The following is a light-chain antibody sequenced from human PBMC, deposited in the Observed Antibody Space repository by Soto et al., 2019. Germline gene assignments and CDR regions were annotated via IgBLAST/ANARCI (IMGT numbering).Light chain of an antibody. CDR3: NSQRSSGTRV. J-gene: IGLJ1*01. Sequence: QSALTQPASVSGSPGQSITISCTGTSSDVGGYKHDSCYQHHPGKAPKLMIYEVSNRPSGVSNRFSGSKSGYTASLTISGRQAEDEADYYCNSQRSSGTRVLGTGTKVTVL. CDR2: EVS. CDR1: SSDVGGYKH. V-gene: IGLV2-14*01.